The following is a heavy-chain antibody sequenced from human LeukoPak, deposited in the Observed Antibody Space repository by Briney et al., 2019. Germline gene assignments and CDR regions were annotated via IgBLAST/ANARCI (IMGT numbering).Heavy chain of an antibody. D-gene: IGHD3-22*01. J-gene: IGHJ4*02. CDR1: GFTFSSYA. CDR3: AKDGTYYDSSGYYY. CDR2: ISGSGGST. V-gene: IGHV3-23*01. Sequence: GGSLRLSCAASGFTFSSYAMSWVRQAPGKGLEWVSAISGSGGSTYYADSVKGRFTISRDNSKNTLYLQMSSLRAEDTAVYYCAKDGTYYDSSGYYYWGQGTLVTVSS.